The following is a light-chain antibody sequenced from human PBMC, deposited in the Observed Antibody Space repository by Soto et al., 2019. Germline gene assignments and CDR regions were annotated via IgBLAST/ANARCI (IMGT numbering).Light chain of an antibody. Sequence: QSVLTQPPSASGTPGQTVTISCSGSGSDIGSKTVNWYQQLPGTAPKLLIYTNTQRPSGVPARFSGSKSGTSASLAISGRQSEDEADYYCAAWDDSLYGVIFGGGTKLTVL. CDR2: TNT. V-gene: IGLV1-44*01. CDR1: GSDIGSKT. CDR3: AAWDDSLYGVI. J-gene: IGLJ2*01.